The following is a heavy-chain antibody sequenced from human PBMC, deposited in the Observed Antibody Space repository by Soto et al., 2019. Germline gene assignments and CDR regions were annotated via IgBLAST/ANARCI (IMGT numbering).Heavy chain of an antibody. CDR3: AKDIAARRYYYYGMDV. V-gene: IGHV3-23*01. J-gene: IGHJ6*02. Sequence: GGSLRLSCAAPGFRFSSYAMSWVRQAPGQGPEWLSVISASGGSAYYADSVKGRFTISRDNSKNTLYLQMNSLRAEDTAVYYCAKDIAARRYYYYGMDVWGQGTTVTVS. CDR2: ISASGGSA. D-gene: IGHD6-6*01. CDR1: GFRFSSYA.